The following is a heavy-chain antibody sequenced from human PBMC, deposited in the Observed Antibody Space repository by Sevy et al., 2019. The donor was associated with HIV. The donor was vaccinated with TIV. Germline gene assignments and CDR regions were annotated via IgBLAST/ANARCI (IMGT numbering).Heavy chain of an antibody. D-gene: IGHD6-13*01. Sequence: GGSLRLSCEASGFTFSSYSMNWVRQAPGKGLEWASSISSSSSYIYYADSVKGRFTISRDNAKNSLYLQMNSLRAEDTAVYYCARDSLSSSWYGVLDPWGQGTLVTVSS. CDR1: GFTFSSYS. J-gene: IGHJ5*02. CDR2: ISSSSSYI. CDR3: ARDSLSSSWYGVLDP. V-gene: IGHV3-21*01.